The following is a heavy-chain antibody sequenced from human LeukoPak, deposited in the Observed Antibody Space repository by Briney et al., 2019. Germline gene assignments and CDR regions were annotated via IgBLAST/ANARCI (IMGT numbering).Heavy chain of an antibody. D-gene: IGHD5-24*01. J-gene: IGHJ4*02. Sequence: SETLSLTCTVSGGSISSGGYYWGWIRQHPGKGLEWIGYIYYSGSTYYNPSLKSRVTISVDTSKNQFSLKLSSVTAADTAVYYCARGRDGYNQRRFDYWGQGTLVTVSS. CDR1: GGSISSGGYY. CDR3: ARGRDGYNQRRFDY. CDR2: IYYSGST. V-gene: IGHV4-31*03.